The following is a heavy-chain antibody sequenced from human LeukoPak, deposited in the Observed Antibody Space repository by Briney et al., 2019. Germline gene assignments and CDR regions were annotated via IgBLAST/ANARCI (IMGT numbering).Heavy chain of an antibody. J-gene: IGHJ4*02. D-gene: IGHD3-16*01. CDR2: ISDSGVTA. Sequence: GGSLRLSCVVSGFTFSNYAISWVRQAPGQGLDWVSAISDSGVTAYYADSVKGRFTISRDNSKSTLYLQMNSLRAEDTAVYYCANLNAPYWGNFDYWGQGTLVTVSS. V-gene: IGHV3-23*01. CDR3: ANLNAPYWGNFDY. CDR1: GFTFSNYA.